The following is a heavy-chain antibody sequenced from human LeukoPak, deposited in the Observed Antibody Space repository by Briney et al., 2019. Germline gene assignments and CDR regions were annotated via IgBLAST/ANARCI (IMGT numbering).Heavy chain of an antibody. Sequence: ASVKVSCKASGYTFTGYYMHWVRQAPGQGLEWMGWINPNSGGTNYAQKFQGRVTMTRDTSISTAYMELSRLRSDDTAVYYCAGSSDYQLPWFDPWGQGTLVTVSS. CDR1: GYTFTGYY. D-gene: IGHD2-2*01. CDR2: INPNSGGT. CDR3: AGSSDYQLPWFDP. J-gene: IGHJ5*02. V-gene: IGHV1-2*02.